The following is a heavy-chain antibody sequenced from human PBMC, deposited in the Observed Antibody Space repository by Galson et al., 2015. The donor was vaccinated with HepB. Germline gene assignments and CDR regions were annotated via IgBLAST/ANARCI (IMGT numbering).Heavy chain of an antibody. CDR1: GFSLSNARMG. CDR3: ARRADEYYYYGMDV. CDR2: IFSNDEK. Sequence: PALVKPTQTLTLTCTVSGFSLSNARMGVSWIRQPPGKALEWLAHIFSNDEKSYSTSLKSRLTISKDTSKSQVVLTMTNMDPVDTATYYCARRADEYYYYGMDVWGQGTTVTVSS. J-gene: IGHJ6*02. V-gene: IGHV2-26*01.